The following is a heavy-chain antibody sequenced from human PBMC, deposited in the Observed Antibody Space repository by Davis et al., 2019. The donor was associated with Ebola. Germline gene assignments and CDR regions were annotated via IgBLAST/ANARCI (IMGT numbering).Heavy chain of an antibody. V-gene: IGHV3-48*01. CDR3: ARDSSDAALYRMDV. J-gene: IGHJ6*02. CDR2: IARGSETI. CDR1: GFTFSSYT. D-gene: IGHD6-6*01. Sequence: GESLKISCSASGFTFSSYTMNWVRQAPGKGLEWVSYIARGSETISYADSVKGRFTISRDNAKNSVYLQMNSLRAEDTAVYYCARDSSDAALYRMDVWGQGTTVTVSS.